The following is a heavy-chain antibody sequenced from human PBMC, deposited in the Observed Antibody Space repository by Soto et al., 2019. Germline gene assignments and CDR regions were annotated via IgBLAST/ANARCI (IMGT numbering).Heavy chain of an antibody. CDR2: ISGSGGST. V-gene: IGHV3-23*01. J-gene: IGHJ4*02. D-gene: IGHD1-1*01. CDR3: AKDRVNWNDAVFGY. CDR1: GFTFSSCA. Sequence: GGSLRLSCAASGFTFSSCAMSWVRQAPGKGLEWVSAISGSGGSTYYADSVKGRVTISRDNSKNTLYLQMNSLGAEDTPVYYCAKDRVNWNDAVFGYWGQGTLVTVSS.